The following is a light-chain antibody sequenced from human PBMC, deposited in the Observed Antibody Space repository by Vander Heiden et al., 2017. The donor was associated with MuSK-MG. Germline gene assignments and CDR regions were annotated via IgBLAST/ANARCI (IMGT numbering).Light chain of an antibody. CDR2: GKN. J-gene: IGLJ2*01. CDR3: NSRDSSGNHVV. Sequence: SSELTQDPAVSVALGQTVRITCKGDSLRSYYASWYQQKPGQAPVLVIYGKNNRPSGIPDRFSGSSSGNTASLTITGAQAEDEADYCCNSRDSSGNHVVFGGGTKLTVL. V-gene: IGLV3-19*01. CDR1: SLRSYY.